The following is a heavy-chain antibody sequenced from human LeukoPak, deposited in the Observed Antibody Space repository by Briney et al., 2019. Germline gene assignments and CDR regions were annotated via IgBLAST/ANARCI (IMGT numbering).Heavy chain of an antibody. CDR2: ISSSSSYI. CDR3: ARDLERMGWSYYHYGMDV. Sequence: KPGGSLRLSCAASGFTFSSYSMNWVRQAPGKGLEWVSSISSSSSYIYYADSVKGRFTISRDNSKNTLYLQMNSLRAEDTAVYYCARDLERMGWSYYHYGMDVWGQGTKVTVSS. CDR1: GFTFSSYS. V-gene: IGHV3-21*01. J-gene: IGHJ6*02. D-gene: IGHD1-1*01.